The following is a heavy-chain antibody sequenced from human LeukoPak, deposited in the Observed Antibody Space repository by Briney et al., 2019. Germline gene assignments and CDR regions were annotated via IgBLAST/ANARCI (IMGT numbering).Heavy chain of an antibody. CDR2: ISSSSSYI. D-gene: IGHD2-2*02. CDR1: GFTFSSYS. V-gene: IGHV3-21*01. J-gene: IGHJ4*02. Sequence: GGSLRLSCAASGFTFSSYSMNWVRQAPGKGLEWVSSISSSSSYIYYADSVTGRFTISRDNAKNSLYLQMNSLRAEDTAVYYCARYCSSTSCYTGVDYWGQGTLVTVSS. CDR3: ARYCSSTSCYTGVDY.